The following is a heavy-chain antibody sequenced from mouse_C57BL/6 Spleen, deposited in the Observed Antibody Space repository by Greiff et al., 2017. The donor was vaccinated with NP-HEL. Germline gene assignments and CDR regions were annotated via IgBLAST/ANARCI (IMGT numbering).Heavy chain of an antibody. CDR1: GFTFSDYG. V-gene: IGHV5-17*01. CDR3: AMAYHYAMDY. CDR2: ISSGSSTI. D-gene: IGHD2-10*01. J-gene: IGHJ4*01. Sequence: DVKLVESGGGLVKPGGSLKLSCAASGFTFSDYGMHWVRQAPEKGLEWVAYISSGSSTIYYADTVKGRFTISSDNAKNTLFLQMTSLRSEDTAMYYCAMAYHYAMDYWGQGTSVTVSS.